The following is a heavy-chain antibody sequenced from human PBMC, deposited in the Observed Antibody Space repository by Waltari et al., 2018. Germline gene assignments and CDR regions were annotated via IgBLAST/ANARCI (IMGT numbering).Heavy chain of an antibody. Sequence: QVQLQESGPGLVKPSETLSLTCTVSGGSISSYYWSWIRQPQGKGLEWIGYIYYSGSTNYNPSLKSRVTISVDTSKNQFSLKLSSVTAADTAVYYCARGALDDFWSGYRGSFDYWGQGTLVTVSS. CDR3: ARGALDDFWSGYRGSFDY. J-gene: IGHJ4*02. V-gene: IGHV4-59*01. CDR2: IYYSGST. D-gene: IGHD3-3*01. CDR1: GGSISSYY.